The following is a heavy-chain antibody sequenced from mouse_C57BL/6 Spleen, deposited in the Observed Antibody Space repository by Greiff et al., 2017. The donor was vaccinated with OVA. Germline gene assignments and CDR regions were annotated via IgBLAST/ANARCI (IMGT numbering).Heavy chain of an antibody. CDR3: ARDYGSSLYYFDY. Sequence: VQLKQSGAELAKPGASVKLSCKASGYTFTSYWMHWVKQRPGQGLEWIGYINPSSGYTKYNQKFKDKATLTADKSSSTAYMQLSSLTYEDSAVYYCARDYGSSLYYFDYWGQGTTLTVSS. CDR2: INPSSGYT. CDR1: GYTFTSYW. V-gene: IGHV1-7*01. D-gene: IGHD1-1*01. J-gene: IGHJ2*01.